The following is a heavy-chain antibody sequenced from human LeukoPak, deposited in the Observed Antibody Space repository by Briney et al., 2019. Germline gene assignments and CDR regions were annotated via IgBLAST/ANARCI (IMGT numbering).Heavy chain of an antibody. D-gene: IGHD5-18*01. V-gene: IGHV3-23*01. Sequence: GGSLRLSCLTSGFTFSTNAMSWVRQAPGKGLEWISGISGSGASTYYADSVTGRFTISRDNSRNTLYLQMNSLRGDDTAVYYCARDDEYSYGHDYWGQGTLVTVSS. CDR3: ARDDEYSYGHDY. J-gene: IGHJ4*02. CDR2: ISGSGAST. CDR1: GFTFSTNA.